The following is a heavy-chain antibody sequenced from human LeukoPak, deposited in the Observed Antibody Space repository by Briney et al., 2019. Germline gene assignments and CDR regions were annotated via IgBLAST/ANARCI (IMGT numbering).Heavy chain of an antibody. Sequence: GGSLRLSCAASGFTFSSYAMSWVRQAPGKGLERVSAISGSGGSTYYADSVKGRFTISRDNSKNTLYLQMNSLRTEDTAVYYCAKDREVRGVIITPGFDYWGQGTLVTVSS. V-gene: IGHV3-23*01. J-gene: IGHJ4*02. CDR3: AKDREVRGVIITPGFDY. D-gene: IGHD3-10*01. CDR1: GFTFSSYA. CDR2: ISGSGGST.